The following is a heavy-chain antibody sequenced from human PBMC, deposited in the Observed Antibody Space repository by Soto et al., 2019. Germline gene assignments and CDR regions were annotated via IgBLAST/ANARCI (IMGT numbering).Heavy chain of an antibody. V-gene: IGHV1-69*01. J-gene: IGHJ6*02. CDR3: ARDFCKGNYIYYGLDV. Sequence: QVQLVQSGAAVKKPGSSVKVSCKASGYTFSDYAISWVRQAPGQGLEWMGGIIPVYGTSNYAQKFQGRVSIIADEFTSTVYIELSTLRSDDTAVYYCARDFCKGNYIYYGLDVLGQGITVTVSS. CDR2: IIPVYGTS. D-gene: IGHD3-16*01. CDR1: GYTFSDYA.